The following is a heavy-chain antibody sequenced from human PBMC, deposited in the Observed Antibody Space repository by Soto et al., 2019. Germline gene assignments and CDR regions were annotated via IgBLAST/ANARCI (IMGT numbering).Heavy chain of an antibody. Sequence: GGSLRLSCAASGFTFSSYAMSWVRQAPGKGLEWVSAISGSGGSTYYADSVKGRFTISRDNSKKTLYLQMNSLRAEDTAVYYCAKEQRRSYYYDSSGYFGYWGQGTLVTVSS. CDR2: ISGSGGST. J-gene: IGHJ4*02. D-gene: IGHD3-22*01. CDR3: AKEQRRSYYYDSSGYFGY. CDR1: GFTFSSYA. V-gene: IGHV3-23*01.